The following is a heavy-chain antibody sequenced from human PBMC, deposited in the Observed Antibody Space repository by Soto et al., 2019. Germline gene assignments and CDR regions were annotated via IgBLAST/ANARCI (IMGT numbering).Heavy chain of an antibody. CDR2: INHSGST. Sequence: QVQLQQWGAGLLKPSETLSLTCAVYGGSFSGYYWSWIRQPPGKGLEWIGEINHSGSTNYNPSLKSRVTISVDTSKNQFSLKLSSVTAADTAVYYCASPLRWYRNWFDPWGQGTLVTVSS. J-gene: IGHJ5*02. CDR1: GGSFSGYY. D-gene: IGHD4-17*01. V-gene: IGHV4-34*01. CDR3: ASPLRWYRNWFDP.